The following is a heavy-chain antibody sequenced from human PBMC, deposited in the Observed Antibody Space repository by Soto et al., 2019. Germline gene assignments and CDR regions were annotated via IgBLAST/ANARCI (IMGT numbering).Heavy chain of an antibody. CDR1: GYSFTSYW. V-gene: IGHV5-51*01. CDR2: IYPGDSDT. D-gene: IGHD2-2*01. J-gene: IGHJ6*02. Sequence: PGESLKISCKGSGYSFTSYWIGWVRQMPGKGLEWMGIIYPGDSDTRYSPSFQGQVTISADKSISTAYLQWSSLKASDTAMYYCARQSPIVVVPAAILKDYYYYGKDVWGQGTTVTVSS. CDR3: ARQSPIVVVPAAILKDYYYYGKDV.